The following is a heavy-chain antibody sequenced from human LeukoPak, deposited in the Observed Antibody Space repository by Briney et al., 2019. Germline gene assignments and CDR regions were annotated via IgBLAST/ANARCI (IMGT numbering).Heavy chain of an antibody. J-gene: IGHJ5*02. V-gene: IGHV1-2*07. CDR2: INPYNGGT. CDR3: AGTGIAVA. Sequence: ASVKVSCKASGYTFTGYYMHWVRQAPGQRLEWVGWINPYNGGTNYAHKFQGRVTMTRDTSISTAYMELSSLRSDDTAVYYCAGTGIAVAWGQGTLVTVSS. CDR1: GYTFTGYY. D-gene: IGHD6-19*01.